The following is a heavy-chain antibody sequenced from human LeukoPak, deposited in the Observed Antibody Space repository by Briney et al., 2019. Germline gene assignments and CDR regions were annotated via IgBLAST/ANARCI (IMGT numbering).Heavy chain of an antibody. CDR3: ARGKRGYSSSWYDY. V-gene: IGHV4-34*01. Sequence: SETLSLTCAVYGGSFSGYYWSWIRQPPGKGLEWTGEINHSGSTNYNPSLKSRVTISVETSKNQFSLKLSSVTAADTAVYYCARGKRGYSSSWYDYWGQGTLVTVSS. CDR1: GGSFSGYY. CDR2: INHSGST. D-gene: IGHD6-13*01. J-gene: IGHJ4*02.